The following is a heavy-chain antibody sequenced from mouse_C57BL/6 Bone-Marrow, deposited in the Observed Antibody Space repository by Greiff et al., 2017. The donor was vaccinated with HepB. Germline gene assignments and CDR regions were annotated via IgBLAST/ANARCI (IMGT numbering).Heavy chain of an antibody. J-gene: IGHJ2*01. CDR1: GYTFTSYW. CDR3: AREGLYGSSSWDVDY. D-gene: IGHD1-1*01. V-gene: IGHV1-69*01. CDR2: IDPSDSYT. Sequence: QVQLQQPGAELVMPGASVKLSCKASGYTFTSYWMHWVKQRPGQGLEWIGEIDPSDSYTNYNQKFKGKSTLTVDKSSSTAYMQLSSLTSEDSAVYYCAREGLYGSSSWDVDYWGQGTNLTVSS.